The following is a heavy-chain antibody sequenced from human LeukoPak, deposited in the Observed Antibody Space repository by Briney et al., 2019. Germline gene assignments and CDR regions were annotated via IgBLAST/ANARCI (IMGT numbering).Heavy chain of an antibody. CDR2: ISSSGTTI. Sequence: PGGSLRLSCAASGFTFSNYEMNWVRQAPGKGMEWVSYISSSGTTIHYADSVKGRFTISRDNSKNTLYLQMSSLRTEDTAVYYCAKDRTYGGPSDYWGQGTLVTVSS. V-gene: IGHV3-48*03. CDR3: AKDRTYGGPSDY. J-gene: IGHJ4*02. CDR1: GFTFSNYE. D-gene: IGHD3-16*01.